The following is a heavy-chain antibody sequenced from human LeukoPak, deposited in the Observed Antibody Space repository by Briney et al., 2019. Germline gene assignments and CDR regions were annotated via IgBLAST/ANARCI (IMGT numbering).Heavy chain of an antibody. CDR3: AGHHPRNTVDF. V-gene: IGHV4-59*08. CDR1: GGSISSYY. D-gene: IGHD2/OR15-2a*01. J-gene: IGHJ4*02. Sequence: PSETLSLTCTVSGGSISSYYWSWIRQPPGKGLEWIAYIFDIGSINYNPSLKSRVTISLDTSKNQFSLKLSSVTAADTAVYYCAGHHPRNTVDFWGQGTLVTVSS. CDR2: IFDIGSI.